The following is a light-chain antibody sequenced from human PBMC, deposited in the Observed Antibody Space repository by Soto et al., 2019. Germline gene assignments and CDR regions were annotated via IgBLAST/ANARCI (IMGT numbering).Light chain of an antibody. CDR1: QSVSSNY. CDR3: QQYGRSPWT. CDR2: GAS. V-gene: IGKV3-20*01. J-gene: IGKJ1*01. Sequence: ETVLTQSPGTLSLSPGERATLSCRASQSVSSNYLAWYQQKPGQAPRLLMYGASRRATGTPERFSGSGSGTDFTLTISRLEPEDFAVYYCQQYGRSPWTFGQGTKVDIK.